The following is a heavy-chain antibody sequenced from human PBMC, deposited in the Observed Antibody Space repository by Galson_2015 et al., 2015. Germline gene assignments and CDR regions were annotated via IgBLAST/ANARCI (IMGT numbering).Heavy chain of an antibody. D-gene: IGHD3-10*01. Sequence: ETLSLTCTVSGGSISSYYWSWIRQPPGKGLEWIGYIYYSGSTNYNPSLKSRVTISVDTSKNQFSLKLSSVTAADTAVYYCARGPMVQGVDYWGQGTLVTVSS. CDR1: GGSISSYY. J-gene: IGHJ4*02. V-gene: IGHV4-59*01. CDR2: IYYSGST. CDR3: ARGPMVQGVDY.